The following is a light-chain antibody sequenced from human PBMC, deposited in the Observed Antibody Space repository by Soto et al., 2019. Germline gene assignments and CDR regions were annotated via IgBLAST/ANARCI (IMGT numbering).Light chain of an antibody. CDR1: QSIDSW. CDR3: QQYKSYAFT. CDR2: KAS. V-gene: IGKV1-5*03. J-gene: IGKJ4*01. Sequence: DIQMTQSPSTLSASVGDSVTITCRASQSIDSWLAWYQQKPGKAPKLLIYKASTLESGVPSRFCGSGSGAEFTLTINSLQPDDFATYHCQQYKSYAFTFGGGTKVEIK.